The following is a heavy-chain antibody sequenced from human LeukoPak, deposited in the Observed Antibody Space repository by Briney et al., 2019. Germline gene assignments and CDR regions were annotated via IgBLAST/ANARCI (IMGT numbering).Heavy chain of an antibody. CDR3: ARDGYYYDSSGTSTFDY. J-gene: IGHJ4*02. D-gene: IGHD3-22*01. CDR2: ISAYNGNT. CDR1: GGTFSSYA. Sequence: ASVKVSCKASGGTFSSYAISWVRQAPGQGLEWMGWISAYNGNTNYAQKLQGRVTMTTDTSTSTAYMELRSLRSDDTAVYYCARDGYYYDSSGTSTFDYWGQGTLVTVSS. V-gene: IGHV1-18*01.